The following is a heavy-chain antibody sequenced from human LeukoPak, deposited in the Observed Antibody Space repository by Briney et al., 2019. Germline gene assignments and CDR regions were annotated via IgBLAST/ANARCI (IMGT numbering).Heavy chain of an antibody. CDR1: GFTFSSYA. J-gene: IGHJ4*02. CDR3: AKGDYDFWSGYLVY. D-gene: IGHD3-3*01. CDR2: ISGSGGST. V-gene: IGHV3-23*01. Sequence: PGGSLRLSCAASGFTFSSYAMSWVRQAPGKGLEWVSAISGSGGSTYYADSVKGRFTISRDNSKTTLYLQMNSLRAEDTAVYYCAKGDYDFWSGYLVYWGQGTLVTVSS.